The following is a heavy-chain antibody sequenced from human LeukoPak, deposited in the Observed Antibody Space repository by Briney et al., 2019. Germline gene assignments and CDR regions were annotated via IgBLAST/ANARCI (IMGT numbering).Heavy chain of an antibody. Sequence: SETLSLTCAVYGGSFSGYYWSWIRQPPGKGLEWIGEINHSGTTNYDSSLKSRVTVSVDTSKNQFSLKLSSVTAADKAVYYCARRYSGSYGLYSHHSMDVWGKGTTVTISS. CDR2: INHSGTT. D-gene: IGHD1-26*01. V-gene: IGHV4-34*01. CDR1: GGSFSGYY. J-gene: IGHJ6*03. CDR3: ARRYSGSYGLYSHHSMDV.